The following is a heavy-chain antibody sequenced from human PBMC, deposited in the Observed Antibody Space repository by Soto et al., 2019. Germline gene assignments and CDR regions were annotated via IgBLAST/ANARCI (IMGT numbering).Heavy chain of an antibody. D-gene: IGHD6-19*01. CDR3: AREATQWQVPHYFDK. J-gene: IGHJ4*02. V-gene: IGHV1-3*01. CDR2: INAGNGNT. Sequence: ASVKVSCKASGYTFTNNAMHWVRQAPGQRLEWMGWINAGNGNTKYSQKFQDRVIISRDTSATTAYMELSSLTSEDTAVYYCAREATQWQVPHYFDKWGQGTQVTVSS. CDR1: GYTFTNNA.